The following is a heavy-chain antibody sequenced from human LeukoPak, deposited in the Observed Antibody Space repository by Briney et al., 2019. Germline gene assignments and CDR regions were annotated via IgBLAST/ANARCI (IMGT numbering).Heavy chain of an antibody. CDR3: AKMAGQQLGDYYMDV. CDR1: GFTFSNFA. D-gene: IGHD6-13*01. CDR2: LSGSGFNT. J-gene: IGHJ6*03. V-gene: IGHV3-23*01. Sequence: GGSLRLSCGASGFTFSNFAMTWVRQAPGRGLEWVSALSGSGFNTYYADSVRGRFTISRDNSKNTLYLQMNSLRAEDTAVYYCAKMAGQQLGDYYMDVWGKGTTLTVSS.